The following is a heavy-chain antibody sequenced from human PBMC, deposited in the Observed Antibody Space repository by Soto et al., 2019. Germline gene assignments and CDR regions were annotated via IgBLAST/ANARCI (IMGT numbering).Heavy chain of an antibody. CDR2: IWYDGSNK. Sequence: GGSLRLSCAASGFTFSSYGMHWVRQAPGKGLEWVAVIWYDGSNKYYADSVKGRFTISRDNSKNTLYLQMNSLRAEDTAVYYCARDIARMVYATAAFDIWGQGTMVTVSS. D-gene: IGHD2-8*01. V-gene: IGHV3-33*01. CDR3: ARDIARMVYATAAFDI. CDR1: GFTFSSYG. J-gene: IGHJ3*02.